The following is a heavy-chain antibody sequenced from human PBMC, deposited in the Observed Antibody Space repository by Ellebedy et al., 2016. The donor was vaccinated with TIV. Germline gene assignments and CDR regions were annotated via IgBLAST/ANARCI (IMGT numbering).Heavy chain of an antibody. CDR1: GFSISGYE. J-gene: IGHJ4*02. CDR2: ISDNGRRT. Sequence: GGSLRLXXATSGFSISGYEMSWVRQAPGKGLEWVATISDNGRRTYYADSVEGRFTISRDNFKGTLYLQMNTLRVEDTAEYFCTNDAFVVKTFEPVDYWGQGTLVTVSS. D-gene: IGHD1-14*01. V-gene: IGHV3-23*01. CDR3: TNDAFVVKTFEPVDY.